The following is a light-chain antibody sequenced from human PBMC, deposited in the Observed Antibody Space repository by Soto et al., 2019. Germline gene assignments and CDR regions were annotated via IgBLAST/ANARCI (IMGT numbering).Light chain of an antibody. CDR1: SSDIGAYDY. Sequence: QSALTQPASLSGSPGQSITISCTGTSSDIGAYDYVSWFQQHPGKAPKLMISEVNNRPSGVSNRFSGSKSGNTAYLTISGLQAEDEADYYCASYTTADTWLFGGGTKLTVL. V-gene: IGLV2-14*01. CDR2: EVN. J-gene: IGLJ3*02. CDR3: ASYTTADTWL.